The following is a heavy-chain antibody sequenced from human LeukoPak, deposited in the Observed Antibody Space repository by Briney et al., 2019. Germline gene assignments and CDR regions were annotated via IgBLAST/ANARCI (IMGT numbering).Heavy chain of an antibody. Sequence: ASVKVSCKASGYAFTSYDINWVRQATGQGLEWMGWMNPNSGNTGYAQKFQGRVTMTRNTSISTAYMELSSLRSDDTAVYYCAREVTIFGAYYFDYWGQGTLVTVSS. CDR1: GYAFTSYD. J-gene: IGHJ4*02. CDR2: MNPNSGNT. CDR3: AREVTIFGAYYFDY. D-gene: IGHD3-3*01. V-gene: IGHV1-8*01.